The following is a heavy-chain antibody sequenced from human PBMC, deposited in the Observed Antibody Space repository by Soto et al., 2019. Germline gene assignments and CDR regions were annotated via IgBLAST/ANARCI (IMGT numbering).Heavy chain of an antibody. CDR3: ARAYYDSSGSYWFVP. D-gene: IGHD3-22*01. J-gene: IGHJ5*02. V-gene: IGHV4-30-2*01. CDR1: GGSISSGGYS. Sequence: SETLSLTCAVSGGSISSGGYSWSWIRQPPGKGLEWIGYIYHSGSTYYNPSLKSRVTISVDRSKNQFSLKLSSVTAADTAVYYCARAYYDSSGSYWFVPWGQGTLVTVSS. CDR2: IYHSGST.